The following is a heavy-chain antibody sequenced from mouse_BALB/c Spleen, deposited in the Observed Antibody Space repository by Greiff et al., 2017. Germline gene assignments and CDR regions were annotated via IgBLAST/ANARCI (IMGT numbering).Heavy chain of an antibody. CDR1: GFTFSSFG. V-gene: IGHV5-17*02. CDR3: AREGGNYVDY. Sequence: EVKLVESGGGLVQPGGSRKLSCAASGFTFSSFGMHWVRQAPEKGLEWVAYISSGSSTIYYADTVKGRFTISRDNPKNTLFLQMTSLRSEDTAMYYCAREGGNYVDYWGQGTTLTVSS. J-gene: IGHJ2*01. CDR2: ISSGSSTI.